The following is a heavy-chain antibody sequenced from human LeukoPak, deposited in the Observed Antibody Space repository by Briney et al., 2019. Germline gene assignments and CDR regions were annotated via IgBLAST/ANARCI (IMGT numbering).Heavy chain of an antibody. V-gene: IGHV1-2*02. CDR3: ARGSEQEY. CDR2: INPNSGGT. CDR1: GYTFTGYY. J-gene: IGHJ4*02. D-gene: IGHD1/OR15-1a*01. Sequence: GASVKASCKASGYTFTGYYVHWVRQAPGQGLEWMGWINPNSGGTNYAQKFQGRVIMTRDTSISTAYMELRRLSSDDTAVYYCARGSEQEYWGQGTLVTVSS.